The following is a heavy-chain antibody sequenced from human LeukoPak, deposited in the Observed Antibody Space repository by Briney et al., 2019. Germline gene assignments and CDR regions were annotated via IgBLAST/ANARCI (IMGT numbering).Heavy chain of an antibody. CDR2: INPNSGGK. D-gene: IGHD2-2*01. CDR3: AALYCSSTSCQGAFDI. CDR1: GYTFTGYY. J-gene: IGHJ3*02. V-gene: IGHV1-2*06. Sequence: ASVKVSCKASGYTFTGYYMHWVRQAPGQGLEWMGRINPNSGGKNYEQKFQGRVTMTRETSISTAYMELSRLRSDDTAVYYCAALYCSSTSCQGAFDIWGQGTMVTVSS.